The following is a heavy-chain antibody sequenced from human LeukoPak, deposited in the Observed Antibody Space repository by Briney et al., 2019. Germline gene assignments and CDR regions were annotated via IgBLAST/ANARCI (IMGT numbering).Heavy chain of an antibody. CDR1: GFTFSSYA. J-gene: IGHJ5*02. Sequence: GGSLRLSCAASGFTFSSYAMSWVRQAPGKGLEWVSAISGSGGSTYYADSVKGRFTISGDNSKNTLYLQMNSLRAEDTAVYYCAKEGTEYCSSTSCSNWFDPWGQGTLVTVSS. V-gene: IGHV3-23*01. D-gene: IGHD2-2*01. CDR3: AKEGTEYCSSTSCSNWFDP. CDR2: ISGSGGST.